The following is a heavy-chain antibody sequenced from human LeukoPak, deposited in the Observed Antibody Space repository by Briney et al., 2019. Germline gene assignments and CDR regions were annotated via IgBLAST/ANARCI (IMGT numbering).Heavy chain of an antibody. D-gene: IGHD3/OR15-3a*01. V-gene: IGHV3-23*01. CDR2: ISGSGGST. Sequence: GGSLRLSCAASGFTFSSYAMSWVRQAPGKGLEWVSAISGSGGSTYYADSVKGRFTISRDNSKNTLYLQMNSLRAEDTAVYYCARGDFSRSSPSPLFWGQGTLVTVSS. CDR1: GFTFSSYA. CDR3: ARGDFSRSSPSPLF. J-gene: IGHJ4*02.